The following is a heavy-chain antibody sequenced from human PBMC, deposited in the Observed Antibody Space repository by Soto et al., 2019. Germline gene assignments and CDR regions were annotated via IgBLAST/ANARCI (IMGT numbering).Heavy chain of an antibody. CDR3: QLNLRYDILYPVPVDV. D-gene: IGHD3-9*01. CDR2: IYYSGST. Sequence: QLQLQESGPGLVKPSETLSLTCTVSGGSISSSSYYWGWIRQPPGKGLEWIGSIYYSGSTYYNPSLKSRVTISVDTSKNQFSLKLSAVTAADTAVYYCQLNLRYDILYPVPVDVWGKGTTVTVSS. V-gene: IGHV4-39*01. CDR1: GGSISSSSYY. J-gene: IGHJ6*04.